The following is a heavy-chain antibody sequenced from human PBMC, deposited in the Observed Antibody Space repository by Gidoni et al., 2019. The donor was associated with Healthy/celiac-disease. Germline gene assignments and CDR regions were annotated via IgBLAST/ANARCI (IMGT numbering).Heavy chain of an antibody. CDR1: GFTFSSYW. Sequence: EVQLVESGGGLVQPGGSLRLSCAASGFTFSSYWMSWVRQAPGKGLEWVANIKQDGSEKYYGDSVKGRFTISRDNAKNSLYLQMNSLRAEDTAVYYCARDQRGENGAFDYWGQGTLVTVSS. CDR2: IKQDGSEK. J-gene: IGHJ4*02. D-gene: IGHD2-21*01. V-gene: IGHV3-7*01. CDR3: ARDQRGENGAFDY.